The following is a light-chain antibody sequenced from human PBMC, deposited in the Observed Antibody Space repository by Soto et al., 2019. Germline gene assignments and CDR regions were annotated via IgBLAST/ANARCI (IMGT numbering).Light chain of an antibody. V-gene: IGKV2D-29*01. CDR1: QSLLHSDGRTF. CDR2: EAS. CDR3: MQSMEIPIT. J-gene: IGKJ5*01. Sequence: DIVMTQSPLSLSVTPGQPASISCKSSQSLLHSDGRTFLCWYLQKQGQPPQVLIYEASDRFSGVPDRFSGSGSGTDFTLKISRVEAEDAGVYYCMQSMEIPITFGQGTRLEIK.